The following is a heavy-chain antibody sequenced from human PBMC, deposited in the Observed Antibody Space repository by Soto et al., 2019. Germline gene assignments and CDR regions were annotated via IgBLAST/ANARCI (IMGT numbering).Heavy chain of an antibody. CDR3: ARYSGYDRFDP. CDR2: MNPNSGTT. Sequence: QVQLVQSGAEVKKPGASVKVSCKASGYTCTSYEINWVRQATGQGLEWMVWMNPNSGTTGYAQKFQGRVTMTSNTSISTAYMELSSLRSEETAVYYCARYSGYDRFDPWGQGTLVTVSS. CDR1: GYTCTSYE. V-gene: IGHV1-8*01. D-gene: IGHD5-12*01. J-gene: IGHJ5*02.